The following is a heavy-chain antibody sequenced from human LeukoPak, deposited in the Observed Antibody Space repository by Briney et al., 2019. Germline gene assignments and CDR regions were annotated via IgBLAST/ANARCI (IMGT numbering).Heavy chain of an antibody. V-gene: IGHV4-39*07. Sequence: SETLSLTCTVSGVSISSSSYYWGWIRQPPGKGLEWIGSIYYSGSTYYNTSLKSRVTISVDTSKNQFSLELSSVTAADTAVYYCAREGRLLLPLNWFDPWGQGTLVTVSS. CDR3: AREGRLLLPLNWFDP. J-gene: IGHJ5*02. CDR1: GVSISSSSYY. D-gene: IGHD2-15*01. CDR2: IYYSGST.